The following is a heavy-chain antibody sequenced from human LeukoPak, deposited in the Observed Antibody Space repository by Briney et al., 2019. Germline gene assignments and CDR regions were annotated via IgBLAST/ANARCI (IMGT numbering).Heavy chain of an antibody. CDR2: IYHSGST. V-gene: IGHV4-30-2*01. CDR3: ARGSSYYGMDV. Sequence: SQTLSLTCAVSGESISSGGYSWSWIRQPPGTGLEWIGYIYHSGSTYYNPSLKSRVTISVDRSKYQFSLKLSSVTAADTAVYYCARGSSYYGMDVWGQGTTVTVSS. J-gene: IGHJ6*02. CDR1: GESISSGGYS.